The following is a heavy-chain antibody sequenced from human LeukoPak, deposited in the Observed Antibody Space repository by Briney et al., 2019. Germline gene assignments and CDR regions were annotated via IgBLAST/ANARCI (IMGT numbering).Heavy chain of an antibody. J-gene: IGHJ3*02. Sequence: SETLSLTCTVSGGSISSYYWSWIRQPPGKGLEWIGYIYYSGSTNYNPSLKSRVTISVDTSKNQFSLKLSSVTAADTAVYYCARGYSGYDAFDIWGQGTMVTLSS. D-gene: IGHD5-12*01. V-gene: IGHV4-59*01. CDR2: IYYSGST. CDR1: GGSISSYY. CDR3: ARGYSGYDAFDI.